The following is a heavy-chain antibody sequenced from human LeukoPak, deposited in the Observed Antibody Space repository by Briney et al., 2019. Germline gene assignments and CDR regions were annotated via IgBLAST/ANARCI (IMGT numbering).Heavy chain of an antibody. CDR2: IKEDGSEK. Sequence: PGGSLRLSCAASGFTFNRAWMSWVRRTPEKRLEFVANIKEDGSEKYYVDSVKGRFTISRDNTKNSLYLQMDSLRVDDAAIYYCAKDGEGYSRGQGTLVTVSS. D-gene: IGHD3-10*01. CDR3: AKDGEGYS. CDR1: GFTFNRAW. J-gene: IGHJ4*02. V-gene: IGHV3-7*01.